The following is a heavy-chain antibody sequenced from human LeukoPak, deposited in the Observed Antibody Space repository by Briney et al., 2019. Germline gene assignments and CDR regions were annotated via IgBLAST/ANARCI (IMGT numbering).Heavy chain of an antibody. Sequence: GGSLRLSCGVSGFTVSSYWMSWVRQAPGKGLEWVATIKQDGSEKYYMDSVKGRFTIARDDAKNSLYLQMNSLRAEDTAVYYCARVRELLPDYWGQGTLVTVSS. J-gene: IGHJ4*02. V-gene: IGHV3-7*01. CDR2: IKQDGSEK. CDR3: ARVRELLPDY. D-gene: IGHD1-26*01. CDR1: GFTVSSYW.